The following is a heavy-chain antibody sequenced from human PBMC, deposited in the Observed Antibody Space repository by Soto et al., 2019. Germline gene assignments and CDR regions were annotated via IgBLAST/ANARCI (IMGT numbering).Heavy chain of an antibody. J-gene: IGHJ3*02. CDR1: GFTFSSYS. V-gene: IGHV3-21*01. CDR3: ARDPGRYCSGGSCYSDAFDI. Sequence: GGSLRLSCAASGFTFSSYSMNWVRQAPGKGLEWVSSISSSSSYIYYADSVKGRFTISRDNAKNSLYLQMNSLRAEDTAVYYCARDPGRYCSGGSCYSDAFDIWGQGTMVTVSS. CDR2: ISSSSSYI. D-gene: IGHD2-15*01.